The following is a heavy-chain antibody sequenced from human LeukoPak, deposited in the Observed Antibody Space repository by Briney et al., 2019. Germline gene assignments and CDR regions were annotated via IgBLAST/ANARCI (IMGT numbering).Heavy chain of an antibody. CDR2: ISSSSSTI. CDR3: ARDRYYDSSGYYAQ. CDR1: GFTFSSYS. D-gene: IGHD3-22*01. V-gene: IGHV3-48*01. Sequence: PGGSLRLSYAASGFTFSSYSMNWVRQAPGKGLEWVSYISSSSSTIYYADSVKGRFTISRDDAKNSLYLQMNSLRAEDTAVYYCARDRYYDSSGYYAQWGQGTLVTVSS. J-gene: IGHJ4*02.